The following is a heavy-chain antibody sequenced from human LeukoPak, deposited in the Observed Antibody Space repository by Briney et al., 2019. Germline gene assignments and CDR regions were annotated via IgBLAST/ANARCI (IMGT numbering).Heavy chain of an antibody. D-gene: IGHD1-26*01. CDR1: GFTFSSYW. Sequence: GGSLRLSCAASGFTFSSYWMTWVRQAPGKGLEWVANIKEGGSEKYYVDSVKGRFTIFRDNAKNSLSLHVNSLRPEDTAVYYCARESLLGGLDFWGQGTLVIVSS. CDR3: ARESLLGGLDF. V-gene: IGHV3-7*04. J-gene: IGHJ4*02. CDR2: IKEGGSEK.